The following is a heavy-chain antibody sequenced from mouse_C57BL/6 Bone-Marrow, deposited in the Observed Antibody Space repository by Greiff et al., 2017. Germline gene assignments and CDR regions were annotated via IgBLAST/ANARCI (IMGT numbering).Heavy chain of an antibody. Sequence: EVKLQESGPGMVKPSQSLSLTCTVTGYSITSGYDWHWVRPFPGNKLEWMGYISYSGSTNYNPSLKSRISITHDTSKNHFFLKLNSVTTEDTATYYCARDRGKYYAFDYWGQGTTLTVSS. J-gene: IGHJ2*01. CDR2: ISYSGST. CDR1: GYSITSGYD. V-gene: IGHV3-1*01. D-gene: IGHD1-1*02. CDR3: ARDRGKYYAFDY.